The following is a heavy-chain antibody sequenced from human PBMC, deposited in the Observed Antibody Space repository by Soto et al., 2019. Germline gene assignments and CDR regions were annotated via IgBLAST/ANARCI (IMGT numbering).Heavy chain of an antibody. CDR1: GGSMSSNY. J-gene: IGHJ4*02. Sequence: SETLSLTCTVSGGSMSSNYWSWIRQSPAKGLEWIGFVYYGGTNYNPSFESRVTMSVDTPKKQFSLELTDVTAADTAVYYCAKPRGAGGYYYDSPQFDDYWGQGTLVTVSS. V-gene: IGHV4-59*01. CDR3: AKPRGAGGYYYDSPQFDDY. CDR2: VYYGGT. D-gene: IGHD3-22*01.